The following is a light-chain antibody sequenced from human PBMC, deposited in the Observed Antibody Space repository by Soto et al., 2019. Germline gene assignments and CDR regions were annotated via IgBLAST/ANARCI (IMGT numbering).Light chain of an antibody. CDR3: QTYDGSLSDYV. Sequence: QSVLTQPPSVSGAPGQTVTISCTGSSSNIGAGFKVHWYQQLPETAPTLLIFNNYNRPSGVSDRFSGSNSGTSASLAITGLQASDEADYYCQTYDGSLSDYVFGTGTKATVL. CDR1: SSNIGAGFK. J-gene: IGLJ1*01. CDR2: NNY. V-gene: IGLV1-40*01.